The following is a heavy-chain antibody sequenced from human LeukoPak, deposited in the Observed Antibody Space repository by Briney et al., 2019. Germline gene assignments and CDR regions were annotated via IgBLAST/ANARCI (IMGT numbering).Heavy chain of an antibody. CDR1: GGSFSGYY. V-gene: IGHV4-34*01. J-gene: IGHJ4*02. Sequence: SETLSLTCAVYGGSFSGYYWSWIRQPPGKGLEWIGEINHSGSTNYNPSRKSRVTISVDTSKNQFSLKLSSVTAADTAVYYCARALARYYYDSSGYPDYWGQGTLVTVSS. D-gene: IGHD3-22*01. CDR3: ARALARYYYDSSGYPDY. CDR2: INHSGST.